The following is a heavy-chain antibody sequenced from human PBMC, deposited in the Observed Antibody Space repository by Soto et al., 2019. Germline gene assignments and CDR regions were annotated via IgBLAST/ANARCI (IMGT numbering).Heavy chain of an antibody. CDR3: ARDIPRIAAAGTSGYFDY. Sequence: QVQLVQSRAEVKKPGASVKVSCKASGYTFTSYYMHWVRQAPGQGLEWMGIINPSGGSTSYAQKFQGRVTMTRDTSTSTVYMELSSLRSEDTAVYYCARDIPRIAAAGTSGYFDYWGQGTLVTVSS. D-gene: IGHD6-13*01. CDR2: INPSGGST. J-gene: IGHJ4*02. CDR1: GYTFTSYY. V-gene: IGHV1-46*01.